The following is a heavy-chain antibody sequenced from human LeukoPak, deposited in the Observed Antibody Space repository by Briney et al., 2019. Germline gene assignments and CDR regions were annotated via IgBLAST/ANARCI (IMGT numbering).Heavy chain of an antibody. D-gene: IGHD1-14*01. Sequence: AGSLRLSCAASGFTFSSYWMFWVRQAPGKGLVWVSHIYTDGSSTTYADSVKGRFTISRDNAKNTLYLQMNSLRAEDTAVYYCARGGEPAGFDIWGQGTMVTVSS. CDR3: ARGGEPAGFDI. CDR1: GFTFSSYW. J-gene: IGHJ3*02. CDR2: IYTDGSST. V-gene: IGHV3-74*01.